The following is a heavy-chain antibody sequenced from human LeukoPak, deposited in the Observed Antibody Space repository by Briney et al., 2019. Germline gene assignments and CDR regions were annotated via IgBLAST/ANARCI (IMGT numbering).Heavy chain of an antibody. CDR3: ARKNGFEI. D-gene: IGHD2-8*01. CDR2: IYYSGRT. Sequence: KPSETLSLTCTVSGGSITSDHWNWIRQPPGKGLEWIGCIYYSGRTYYNPSLKSRITISVDMSKMQFSLRLTSVTAADTAVYYCARKNGFEIWGQGTLVTVSS. J-gene: IGHJ3*02. CDR1: GGSITSDH. V-gene: IGHV4-59*01.